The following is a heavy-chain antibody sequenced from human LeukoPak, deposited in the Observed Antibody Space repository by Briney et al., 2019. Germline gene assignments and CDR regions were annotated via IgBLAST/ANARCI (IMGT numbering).Heavy chain of an antibody. V-gene: IGHV3-30*15. D-gene: IGHD6-13*01. CDR1: GFTFRGNL. CDR3: ARESSSRRFVFDV. CDR2: SSSDGGEQ. J-gene: IGHJ3*01. Sequence: GGSLRLSGAASGFTFRGNLLHWVRQAPGEGLEWVAGSSSDGGEQYYADSVKGRFTFSRDNSKSTLVLQMSSLRPADTAVYYCARESSSRRFVFDVWGQGTVVTVSS.